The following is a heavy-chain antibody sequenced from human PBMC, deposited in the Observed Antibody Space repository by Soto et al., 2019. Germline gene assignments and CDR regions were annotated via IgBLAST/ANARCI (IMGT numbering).Heavy chain of an antibody. V-gene: IGHV3-23*01. CDR3: AKDKPWYYYDGSGDSPAGWFDP. CDR1: GFTFSSYA. CDR2: ISGSGGST. D-gene: IGHD3-22*01. Sequence: EVQLLESGGGLVQPGGSLRRSCAASGFTFSSYAMSWVRQAPGKGLEWVSAISGSGGSTYYADSVQGRFTISRDNSKDTRYLQMNSLRAEDTAVYDCAKDKPWYYYDGSGDSPAGWFDPWGQGTLVTVSS. J-gene: IGHJ5*02.